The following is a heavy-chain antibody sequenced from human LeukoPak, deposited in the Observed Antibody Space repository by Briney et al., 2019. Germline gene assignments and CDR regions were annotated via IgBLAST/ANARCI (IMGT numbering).Heavy chain of an antibody. Sequence: ASVTVSCKASGYIFTSYDISWVRQAPGQGPEWMGWINPNSGGTNFAQRFRGRVTLTRDTSVSTAYMDLSGLRSDDTAVYYCARRRIGMVRGLMSDVFDIGGQGTMVTVSS. D-gene: IGHD3-10*01. V-gene: IGHV1-2*02. J-gene: IGHJ3*02. CDR1: GYIFTSYD. CDR2: INPNSGGT. CDR3: ARRRIGMVRGLMSDVFDI.